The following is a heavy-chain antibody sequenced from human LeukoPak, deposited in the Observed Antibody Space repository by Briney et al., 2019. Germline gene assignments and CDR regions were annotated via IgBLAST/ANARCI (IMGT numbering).Heavy chain of an antibody. V-gene: IGHV3-7*01. J-gene: IGHJ4*02. CDR1: GFTFSSYW. D-gene: IGHD2-15*01. Sequence: GGSLRLSCEASGFTFSSYWMSWVRQAPGKGLEWVANIKQDGSEKYYVDSVKGRFTISRDNAKNSLYLQMNSLRAEDTAVYYCAVNYCSGGSCYFNFDYWGQGTLVTVSS. CDR2: IKQDGSEK. CDR3: AVNYCSGGSCYFNFDY.